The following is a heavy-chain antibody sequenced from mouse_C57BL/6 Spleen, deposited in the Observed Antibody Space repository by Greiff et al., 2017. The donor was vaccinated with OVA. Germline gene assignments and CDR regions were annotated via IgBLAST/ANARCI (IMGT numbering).Heavy chain of an antibody. CDR2: IYPRSGNT. Sequence: QVQLKQSGAELARPGASVKLSCKASGYTFTSYGISWVKQRTGQGLEWIGEIYPRSGNTYYNEKFKGKATLTADKSSSTAYMELRSLTSEDSAVYFCARYDYDGVYYFDYWGKGTTLTVSS. V-gene: IGHV1-81*01. CDR3: ARYDYDGVYYFDY. J-gene: IGHJ2*01. D-gene: IGHD2-4*01. CDR1: GYTFTSYG.